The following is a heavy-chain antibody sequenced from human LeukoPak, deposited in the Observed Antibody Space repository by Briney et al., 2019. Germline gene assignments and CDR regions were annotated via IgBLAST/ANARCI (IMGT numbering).Heavy chain of an antibody. D-gene: IGHD3-22*01. V-gene: IGHV4-61*02. CDR3: ASYYYDSRGYYWFDY. CDR1: GVPISSGSYD. Sequence: SETLSLTWCVSGVPISSGSYDWSWIRQRAGKGLEWIGRIYASGSTNYNPSLKSRVTISVDTSKNHFTLKLRSVTAADTAVYYCASYYYDSRGYYWFDYWGQGTLVTVSS. CDR2: IYASGST. J-gene: IGHJ4*02.